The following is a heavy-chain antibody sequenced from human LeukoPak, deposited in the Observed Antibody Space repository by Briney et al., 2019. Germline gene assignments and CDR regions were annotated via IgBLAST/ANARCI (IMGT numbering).Heavy chain of an antibody. Sequence: SEILSLTCTVSGGSISSYYWSWIRQPPEKGLEWIGFIYYSGSTNYNPSLKSRVTISVDTSKNQFSLKLSSVTAADTAVYYCARGRGSSGYYHWGQGTLVTVSS. CDR1: GGSISSYY. D-gene: IGHD3-22*01. J-gene: IGHJ5*02. V-gene: IGHV4-59*08. CDR3: ARGRGSSGYYH. CDR2: IYYSGST.